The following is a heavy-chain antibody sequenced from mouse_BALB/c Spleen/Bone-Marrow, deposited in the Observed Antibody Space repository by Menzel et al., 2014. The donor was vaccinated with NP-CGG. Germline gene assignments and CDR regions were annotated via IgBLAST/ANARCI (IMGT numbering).Heavy chain of an antibody. Sequence: EVQLQQSGPELAKPGASVKISCKASGYSFTGYFMNWVMQSHGKSLEWIGRINPYNGDTFYNQKFKGKATLTVDKSSSTAHMELRSLASEDSAVYYCAREGGYYYGSSPYFDVWGAGTTVTVSS. CDR1: GYSFTGYF. CDR3: AREGGYYYGSSPYFDV. D-gene: IGHD1-1*01. CDR2: INPYNGDT. V-gene: IGHV1-20*02. J-gene: IGHJ1*01.